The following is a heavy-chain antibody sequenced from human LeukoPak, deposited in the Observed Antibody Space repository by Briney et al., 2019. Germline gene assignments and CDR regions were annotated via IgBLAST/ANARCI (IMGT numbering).Heavy chain of an antibody. CDR3: ARGVCSGGSCYSDYYYYGMDV. V-gene: IGHV4-34*01. Sequence: SETLSLTCAVYGGSFSGYYWSWIRQPPGKGLEWIGEINHSGSTNYNPSLKSRVTISVDTSKNQFSLKLSSVTAADTAVYYCARGVCSGGSCYSDYYYYGMDVWGQGTTVTVSS. D-gene: IGHD2-15*01. J-gene: IGHJ6*02. CDR1: GGSFSGYY. CDR2: INHSGST.